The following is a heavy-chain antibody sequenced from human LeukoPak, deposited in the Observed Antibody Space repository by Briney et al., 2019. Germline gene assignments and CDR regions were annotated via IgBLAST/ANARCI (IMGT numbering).Heavy chain of an antibody. V-gene: IGHV4-39*01. Sequence: PSETPSLTCTVSGGSLSSSTYYWGWIRQHPGKGLEWLGTIYNSGDTYYNPSLKGRVTISADTSKNQFSLRLTSVTAADPAVYYCARLEYGDYGAFDYWGQGTLVTVSS. D-gene: IGHD4-17*01. CDR1: GGSLSSSTYY. J-gene: IGHJ4*02. CDR2: IYNSGDT. CDR3: ARLEYGDYGAFDY.